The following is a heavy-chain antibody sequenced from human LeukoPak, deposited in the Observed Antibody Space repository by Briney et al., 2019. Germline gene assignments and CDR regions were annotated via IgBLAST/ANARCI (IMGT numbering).Heavy chain of an antibody. CDR2: ISSSSSYI. CDR3: ATLLWFGELFFS. CDR1: GFTFSSYS. V-gene: IGHV3-21*01. Sequence: GGSLRLSCAASGFTFSSYSMNWVRQAPGKGLEWVSSISSSSSYIYYADSVKGRFTTSRDNAKNSLYLQMNSLRAEDTAVYYCATLLWFGELFFSWGQGTLVTVSS. J-gene: IGHJ4*02. D-gene: IGHD3-10*01.